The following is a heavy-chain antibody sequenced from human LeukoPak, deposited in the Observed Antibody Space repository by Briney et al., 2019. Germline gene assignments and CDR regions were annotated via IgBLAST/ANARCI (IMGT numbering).Heavy chain of an antibody. D-gene: IGHD2-15*01. CDR2: IRQDGSDK. CDR3: ARDRDCGDGGCYPHFDY. V-gene: IGHV3-7*01. Sequence: GGSLRLSCAASGFTFSSNWMSWVRQAPGKGLEWVANIRQDGSDKYYMDSVKGRFTISRDNAKNSLSLQMNSLRVEDTAVYYCARDRDCGDGGCYPHFDYWGEGVRVTVSS. J-gene: IGHJ4*02. CDR1: GFTFSSNW.